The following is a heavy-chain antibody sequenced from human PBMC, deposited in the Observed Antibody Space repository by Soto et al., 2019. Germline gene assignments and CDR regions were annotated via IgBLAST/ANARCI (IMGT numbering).Heavy chain of an antibody. CDR3: ARVAYYYDSSGYPWFDP. V-gene: IGHV1-2*02. CDR2: INPNSGGT. CDR1: GYTFTGYY. J-gene: IGHJ5*02. D-gene: IGHD3-22*01. Sequence: GASVKVSCKASGYTFTGYYMHWVRQAPGQGLEWMGWINPNSGGTNYAQKFQGRVTMTRDTSISTAYMELSRLRSDDTAVYYCARVAYYYDSSGYPWFDPWGQGTLVTVSS.